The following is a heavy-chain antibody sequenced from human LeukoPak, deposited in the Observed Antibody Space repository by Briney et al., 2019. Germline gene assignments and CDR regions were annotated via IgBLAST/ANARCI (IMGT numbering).Heavy chain of an antibody. CDR2: ISGDADVT. CDR3: AKVGYCTNNCFRTHDY. J-gene: IGHJ4*02. D-gene: IGHD2-8*01. Sequence: GGSLRLSCVASGFSFSDSVMSWVRQPPGKGLEWVSAISGDADVTYYAASVKGRFTISRDNYKNMLYLQMNSLGAEDTATYYCAKVGYCTNNCFRTHDYWGQGALVTVSS. CDR1: GFSFSDSV. V-gene: IGHV3-23*01.